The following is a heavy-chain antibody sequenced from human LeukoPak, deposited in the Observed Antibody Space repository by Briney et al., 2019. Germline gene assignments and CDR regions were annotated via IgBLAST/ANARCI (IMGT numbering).Heavy chain of an antibody. D-gene: IGHD5-12*01. CDR3: ARGGDWFDP. CDR1: GDSVSSNSAA. CDR2: TYYRSKWYN. J-gene: IGHJ5*02. V-gene: IGHV6-1*01. Sequence: SQTLSLTCAISGDSVSSNSAAWNWIRQSPSRGLEWLGRTYYRSKWYNDYAVAVKSLISINPETSKNQYLMRLNSVTPAVTTVYYCARGGDWFDPWGQGTLVTVSS.